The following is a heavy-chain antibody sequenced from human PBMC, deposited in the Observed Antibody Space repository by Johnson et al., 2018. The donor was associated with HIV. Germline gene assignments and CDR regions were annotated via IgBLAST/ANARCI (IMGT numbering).Heavy chain of an antibody. CDR3: AFIEYSSLDAFDI. J-gene: IGHJ3*02. Sequence: QMQLVESGGGVVQPGRSLKLSCAASEFTFSNYAMHWVRQAPGKGLEWVAVISYDGSNKYYADSVKGRFTISRDNSKNTLYLQMNSLRAEDTAVYYCAFIEYSSLDAFDIWGQGTMVTVSS. CDR2: ISYDGSNK. CDR1: EFTFSNYA. D-gene: IGHD6-6*01. V-gene: IGHV3-30*04.